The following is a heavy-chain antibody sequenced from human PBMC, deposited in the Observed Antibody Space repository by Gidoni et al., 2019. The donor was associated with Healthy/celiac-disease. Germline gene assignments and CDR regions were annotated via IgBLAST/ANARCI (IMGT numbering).Heavy chain of an antibody. CDR1: GFTFSSYG. J-gene: IGHJ6*02. CDR2: IWYDGSNK. Sequence: QVQLVESGGGVVQPGRSLRLSCAASGFTFSSYGMPWVRQAPGKGLEWVAVIWYDGSNKYYADSVKGRFTISRDNSKNTLYLQMNSLRAEDTAVYYCAREEMYSSGWSRDYYYGMDVWGQGTTVTVSS. CDR3: AREEMYSSGWSRDYYYGMDV. D-gene: IGHD6-19*01. V-gene: IGHV3-33*01.